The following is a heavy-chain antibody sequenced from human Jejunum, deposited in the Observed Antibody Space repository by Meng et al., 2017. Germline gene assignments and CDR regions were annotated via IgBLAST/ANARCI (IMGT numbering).Heavy chain of an antibody. J-gene: IGHJ4*02. CDR3: ARGGGSTAYFDY. Sequence: QVQLVQSGGEVKKPGASVKVSCKASGYPFTGDGISWVRQAPGQGLEWMGWISGLSGGTKYSQKFQGRVTMTTDTSTSTAYMGLRSLRSDDTAVYYCARGGGSTAYFDYWGQGTLVTVSS. V-gene: IGHV1-18*01. CDR2: ISGLSGGT. D-gene: IGHD3-16*01. CDR1: GYPFTGDG.